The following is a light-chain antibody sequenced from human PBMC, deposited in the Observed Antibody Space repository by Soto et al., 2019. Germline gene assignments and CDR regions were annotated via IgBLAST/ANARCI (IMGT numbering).Light chain of an antibody. CDR3: QQASSFAIT. CDR1: QDISRW. J-gene: IGKJ4*01. CDR2: SAS. Sequence: DIQMTQSPSSVSASVGDRVTITCRASQDISRWLAWYQQKPGRAPNLLIYSASSLLSGVPSRFSGSGSGTDFTLTISNLQPEDFATYYCQQASSFAITFGGGTKVDIK. V-gene: IGKV1-12*01.